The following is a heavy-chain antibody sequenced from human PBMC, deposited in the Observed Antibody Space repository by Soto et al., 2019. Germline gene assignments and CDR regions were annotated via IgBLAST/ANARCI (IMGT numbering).Heavy chain of an antibody. CDR3: ARVLKSNWNRFDY. J-gene: IGHJ4*02. D-gene: IGHD1-20*01. CDR1: GGTFSSYA. Sequence: ASVKVSCKASGGTFSSYAISWGRQAPGQGLEGMGGIIPIFGTANYAQKFQGRVTITADKSTSTAYMELSSLRSEDTAVYYCARVLKSNWNRFDYWGQGTLVTVSS. V-gene: IGHV1-69*06. CDR2: IIPIFGTA.